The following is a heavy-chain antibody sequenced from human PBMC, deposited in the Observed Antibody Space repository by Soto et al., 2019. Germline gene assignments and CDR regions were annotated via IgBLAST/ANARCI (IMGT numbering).Heavy chain of an antibody. CDR1: GFTFSSYA. CDR3: AKNGQPPYYYYGMDV. CDR2: ISSNGGST. V-gene: IGHV3-64D*06. Sequence: GGSLRLSCSASGFTFSSYAMHWVRQAPGKGLEYVSAISSNGGSTYYADSVKGRFTISRDNSKNTLYLQMNSLRAEDTAKYYCAKNGQPPYYYYGMDVWGQGTTVTVSS. J-gene: IGHJ6*02. D-gene: IGHD2-8*01.